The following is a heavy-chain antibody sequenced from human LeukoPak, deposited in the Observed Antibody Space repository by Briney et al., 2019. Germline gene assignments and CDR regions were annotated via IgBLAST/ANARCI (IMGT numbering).Heavy chain of an antibody. CDR2: LLYRGST. J-gene: IGHJ4*02. V-gene: IGHV4-39*01. D-gene: IGHD3-10*01. Sequence: SETLSLTCTVSVGSFSSSSSYWGWISPPPGKGLGWIGSLLYRGSTYSNPSLKSPATISLDTSKNPFSMKLSSATAAQPAVYFRARRNGGSWIYDYWGQGTLVSVSS. CDR1: VGSFSSSSSY. CDR3: ARRNGGSWIYDY.